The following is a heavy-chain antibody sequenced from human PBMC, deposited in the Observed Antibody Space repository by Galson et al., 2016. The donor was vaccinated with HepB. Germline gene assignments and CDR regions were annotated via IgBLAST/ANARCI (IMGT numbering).Heavy chain of an antibody. D-gene: IGHD2-15*01. J-gene: IGHJ4*02. CDR2: IDHNGAT. V-gene: IGHV4-34*01. CDR3: ARGRMSAFSGPPGY. Sequence: SETLSLTCGVSGESFSGYYWTWIRQPPGQGLEWIGEIDHNGATDYKTSLRGRITISLDTSKNQFSLHLRSLTAADTAVYNCARGRMSAFSGPPGYWSQGTLVTVSS. CDR1: GESFSGYY.